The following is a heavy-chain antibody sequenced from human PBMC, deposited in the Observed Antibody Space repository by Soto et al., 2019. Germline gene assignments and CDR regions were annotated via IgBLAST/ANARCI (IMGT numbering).Heavy chain of an antibody. CDR1: GCYFTDYW. V-gene: IGHV5-51*01. Sequence: GESLKISCQASGCYFTDYWIGWVRQMPGKGLEWMGIIHPRDSDTKYSPSFQGHVTFSVDTSISTAFLQWNSLKASDSAIYYCARQHYDFWSGSDIGSSYFDFWGRGTQVTVSS. D-gene: IGHD3-3*01. J-gene: IGHJ2*01. CDR2: IHPRDSDT. CDR3: ARQHYDFWSGSDIGSSYFDF.